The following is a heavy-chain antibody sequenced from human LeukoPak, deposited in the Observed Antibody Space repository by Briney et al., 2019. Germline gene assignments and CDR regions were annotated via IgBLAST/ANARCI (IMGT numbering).Heavy chain of an antibody. J-gene: IGHJ3*02. D-gene: IGHD3-22*01. Sequence: SETLSLTCTVSGVSISSGSYHWSWIRQPAGKGLEWIGRIYTSGSTNYNPSLKSRVTISVNTSKNQFSLKLSSVTAADTAVYYCAWQGTYDSSGDDAFDIWGQGTMATVSS. CDR3: AWQGTYDSSGDDAFDI. CDR2: IYTSGST. V-gene: IGHV4-61*02. CDR1: GVSISSGSYH.